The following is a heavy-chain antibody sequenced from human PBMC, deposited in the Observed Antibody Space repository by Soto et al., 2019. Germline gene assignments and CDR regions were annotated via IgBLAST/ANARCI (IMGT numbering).Heavy chain of an antibody. CDR3: ARASVGASRGFDP. CDR2: INSDGSST. D-gene: IGHD1-26*01. CDR1: GFTFCSYW. V-gene: IGHV3-74*01. J-gene: IGHJ5*02. Sequence: GGSLRLSCAASGFTFCSYWMHWVRQAPGKGLVWVSRINSDGSSTSYADSVKGRFTISRDNAKNTLYLQMNSLRAEDTAVYYCARASVGASRGFDPWGQGTLVTVSS.